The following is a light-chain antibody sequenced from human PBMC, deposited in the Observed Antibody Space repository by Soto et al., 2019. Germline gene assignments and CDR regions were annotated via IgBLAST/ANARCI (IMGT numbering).Light chain of an antibody. Sequence: QSALTQPASVSGSPGQSITISCTGTSSDVGGYNYVSWYQQNPGKAPKLMIYDVSNRPSGVSNRFSGSKSGNTASLTISGLQAEDEADYYCSSYTSSSTSLYVFGTGTKLTVL. CDR2: DVS. CDR1: SSDVGGYNY. J-gene: IGLJ1*01. CDR3: SSYTSSSTSLYV. V-gene: IGLV2-14*01.